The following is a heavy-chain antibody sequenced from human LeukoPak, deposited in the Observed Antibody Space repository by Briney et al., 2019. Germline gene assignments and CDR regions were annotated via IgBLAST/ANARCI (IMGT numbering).Heavy chain of an antibody. CDR1: GFTVSSNY. CDR3: ARNFNPEQLVLNY. Sequence: GGSLRLSCAASGFTVSSNYMSWVRQAPGKGLEWVSVIYSGGSTYYADSVKGRFTISRDNSKNTLYLQMNSLRAEDTAVYYCARNFNPEQLVLNYWGQGTLVTVSS. V-gene: IGHV3-53*01. D-gene: IGHD6-13*01. CDR2: IYSGGST. J-gene: IGHJ4*02.